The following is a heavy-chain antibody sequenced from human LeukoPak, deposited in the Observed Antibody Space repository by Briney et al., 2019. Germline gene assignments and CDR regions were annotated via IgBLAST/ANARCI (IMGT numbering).Heavy chain of an antibody. D-gene: IGHD3/OR15-3a*01. V-gene: IGHV4-39*01. CDR2: IYYSGNT. CDR3: ARQTGSGLFILP. Sequence: PSETLSLTCTVSGDSVSSSNYYWAWIRQPPGKGLEWIGNIYYSGNTYYNASLKSQVSISIDTSKNQFSLRLTSVTAAHTAVYYCARQTGSGLFILPGGQGTLVTVSS. CDR1: GDSVSSSNYY. J-gene: IGHJ4*02.